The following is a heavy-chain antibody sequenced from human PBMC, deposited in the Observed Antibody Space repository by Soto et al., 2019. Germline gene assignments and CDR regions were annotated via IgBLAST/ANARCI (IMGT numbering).Heavy chain of an antibody. J-gene: IGHJ4*02. CDR2: ISTSSSYI. Sequence: GGPRLLSFAATAFPCSIYSRNWFPQAPGKGLQWVSSISTSSSYIYYADSVKGRFTISRDNAKNSLYLQMNSLRAEDTAVYYCAREGTPDYCGQGTLVTLSS. V-gene: IGHV3-21*01. CDR1: AFPCSIYS. CDR3: AREGTPDY.